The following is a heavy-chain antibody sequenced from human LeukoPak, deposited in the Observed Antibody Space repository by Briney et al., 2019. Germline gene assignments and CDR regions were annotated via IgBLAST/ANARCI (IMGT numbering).Heavy chain of an antibody. CDR1: GYTFTSYG. V-gene: IGHV1-18*01. D-gene: IGHD3-9*01. CDR2: ISAYNGNT. J-gene: IGHJ4*02. CDR3: ARDLGSDILTGFDY. Sequence: ASVKVSCKASGYTFTSYGISWVRQAPGQGLEWMGWISAYNGNTNYAQKLQGRVTMTTDTSTSTAYMELRSLRSDDTAVYYCARDLGSDILTGFDYWGQGTLVTVSS.